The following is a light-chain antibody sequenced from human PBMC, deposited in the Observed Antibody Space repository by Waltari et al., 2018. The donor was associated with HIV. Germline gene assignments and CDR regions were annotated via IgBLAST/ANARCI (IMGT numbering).Light chain of an antibody. J-gene: IGKJ5*01. CDR1: QGIGSS. CDR2: DAS. V-gene: IGKV1-13*02. CDR3: QQFKSYPIT. Sequence: AIQLTQSPSSLSASVGDRVTISCRASQGIGSSLVWYQQKSGNSPKLLIYDASSLESGVPSRCSGSGSGTDFTLTISSLQPEDFATYYCQQFKSYPITFGQGTRLEIK.